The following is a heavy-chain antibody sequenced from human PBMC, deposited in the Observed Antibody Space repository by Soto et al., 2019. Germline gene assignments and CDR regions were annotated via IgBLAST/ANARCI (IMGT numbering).Heavy chain of an antibody. CDR1: GYTFTSYG. D-gene: IGHD3-10*01. CDR3: ARDSLSSPVWFGELFGFDY. V-gene: IGHV1-18*01. J-gene: IGHJ4*02. CDR2: ISAYNGNT. Sequence: ASVKVSCKASGYTFTSYGISWVRQAPGQGLEWMGWISAYNGNTNYAQKLQGRVTMTTDTSTSTAYMELRSLRSDDTAVYYCARDSLSSPVWFGELFGFDYWGQGTLVTVSS.